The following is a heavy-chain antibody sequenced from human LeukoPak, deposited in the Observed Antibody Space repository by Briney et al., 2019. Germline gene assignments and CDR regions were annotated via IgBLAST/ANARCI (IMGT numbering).Heavy chain of an antibody. CDR1: GGSISSYY. CDR3: ARWAYDILTGYSLDAFDI. V-gene: IGHV4-59*01. CDR2: IYYSGST. J-gene: IGHJ3*02. Sequence: SETLSLTCTVSGGSISSYYWSWIRQPPGKGLEWIGYIYYSGSTNYNPSLKSRVTISVDTSKNQFSLKLSSVTAEDTAVYYCARWAYDILTGYSLDAFDIWGQGTMVTVSS. D-gene: IGHD3-9*01.